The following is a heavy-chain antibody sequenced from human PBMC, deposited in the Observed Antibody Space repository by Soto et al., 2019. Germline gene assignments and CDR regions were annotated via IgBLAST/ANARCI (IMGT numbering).Heavy chain of an antibody. V-gene: IGHV3-48*03. CDR1: GFTFSNYE. CDR2: IGTRGRTI. D-gene: IGHD4-4*01. CDR3: ARDPAIYSGKFDYGLDV. J-gene: IGHJ6*02. Sequence: GGSLRLSCAASGFTFSNYEMNWVRQAPGKGLEWVSYIGTRGRTIYYADSVKGRFTISRDNAKNSLYPQMNSLRAEDTAVYYCARDPAIYSGKFDYGLDVWGQGTTVTVS.